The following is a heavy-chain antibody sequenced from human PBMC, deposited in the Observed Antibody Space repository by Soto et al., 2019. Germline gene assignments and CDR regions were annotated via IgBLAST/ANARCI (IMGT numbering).Heavy chain of an antibody. CDR2: INPASGST. CDR3: ARDLAAGDH. V-gene: IGHV1-46*01. D-gene: IGHD6-25*01. CDR1: GYTFTHYY. Sequence: QVQLVQSGAEVKKPGASVKVSCRTSGYTFTHYYIHWVRQAPGQGLEWLAIINPASGSTNYAQEFQGRDTLTMDTSTTTGNMELSGLRAEETAIFDCARDLAAGDHWGQGTLVTVSS. J-gene: IGHJ4*02.